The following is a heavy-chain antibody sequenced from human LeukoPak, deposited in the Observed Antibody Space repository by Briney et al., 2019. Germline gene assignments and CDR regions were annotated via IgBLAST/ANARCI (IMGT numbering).Heavy chain of an antibody. D-gene: IGHD6-19*01. Sequence: GGSLRLSCAASGFTFSSHGMNWVRQAPGKGLEWVSSISSSSSYIYYADSVKGRFTISRDNAKNSLYLQMNSLRAEDTAVYYCARTLAVADAFDIWGQGTMVAVSS. J-gene: IGHJ3*02. CDR1: GFTFSSHG. CDR2: ISSSSSYI. V-gene: IGHV3-21*01. CDR3: ARTLAVADAFDI.